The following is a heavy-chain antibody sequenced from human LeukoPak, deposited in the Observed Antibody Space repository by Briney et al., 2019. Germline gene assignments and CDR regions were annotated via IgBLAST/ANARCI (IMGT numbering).Heavy chain of an antibody. D-gene: IGHD3-16*02. CDR1: GGSISSGGYS. J-gene: IGHJ4*02. CDR2: IYHSGST. Sequence: PSQTLSLTCAVSGGSISSGGYSWSWIRQPPGKGLEWIGYIYHSGSTYYNPSLKSRVTISVDRSKNQFSLKLSSVTAADTAVYYCARGGPVYDYVWGSYRYTGTFDYWGQGTLVTVSS. CDR3: ARGGPVYDYVWGSYRYTGTFDY. V-gene: IGHV4-30-2*01.